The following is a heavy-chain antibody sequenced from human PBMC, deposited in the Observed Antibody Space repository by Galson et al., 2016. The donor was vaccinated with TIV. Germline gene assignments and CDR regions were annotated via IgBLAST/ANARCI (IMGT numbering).Heavy chain of an antibody. Sequence: SLRLSCAGSGFIVNTNYMGWVRQAPGEGLEWVSVIYSDGTIYYADSLQGRFTVSRDNSKNTLYLQMSSLRPEDTAVYYCAKDTAQWRDRSYYFDYWGQGTLVTVSS. CDR1: GFIVNTNY. J-gene: IGHJ4*02. CDR3: AKDTAQWRDRSYYFDY. V-gene: IGHV3-66*02. D-gene: IGHD6-19*01. CDR2: IYSDGTI.